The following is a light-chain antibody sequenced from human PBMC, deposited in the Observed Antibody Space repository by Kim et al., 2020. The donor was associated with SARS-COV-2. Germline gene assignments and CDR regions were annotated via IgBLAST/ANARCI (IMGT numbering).Light chain of an antibody. J-gene: IGKJ1*01. V-gene: IGKV3-15*01. CDR2: GAS. Sequence: ETVMTQSPATLSVSPGERATLSCRASQSVSSNLAWYQQKPGQAPRLVMYGASTAATGIPARFSGSGSGTEFTLTISSLQSEDFAIYFCQQYNDWPRTFGQGTKVEI. CDR1: QSVSSN. CDR3: QQYNDWPRT.